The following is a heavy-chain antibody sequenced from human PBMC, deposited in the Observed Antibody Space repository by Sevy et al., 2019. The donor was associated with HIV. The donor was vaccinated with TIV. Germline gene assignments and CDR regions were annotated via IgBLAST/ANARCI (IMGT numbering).Heavy chain of an antibody. CDR3: ARGGYCSSTSCYRDGMDV. J-gene: IGHJ6*02. CDR2: ISSTI. V-gene: IGHV3-48*02. Sequence: GGSLRLSCAASGFTFSSYSMNWVRQAPGKGLEWVSYISSTIYYADSVKGRFTISSDNAKNSLYLQMNSLRDYDTAVYYCARGGYCSSTSCYRDGMDVWGQGTTVTVSS. CDR1: GFTFSSYS. D-gene: IGHD2-2*02.